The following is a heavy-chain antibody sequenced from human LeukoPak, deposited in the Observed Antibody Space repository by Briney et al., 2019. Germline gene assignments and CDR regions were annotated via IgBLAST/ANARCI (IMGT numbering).Heavy chain of an antibody. Sequence: SVKVSCKASGGTFNSYAISWVRQAPGQGLEWMGGIIPIFGTANYAQKFQGRVTITADKSTSTAYMELSSLRSEDTAVYYCATPGEGYSYGPNFDYWGQGTLVTVSS. CDR3: ATPGEGYSYGPNFDY. V-gene: IGHV1-69*06. D-gene: IGHD5-18*01. CDR1: GGTFNSYA. J-gene: IGHJ4*02. CDR2: IIPIFGTA.